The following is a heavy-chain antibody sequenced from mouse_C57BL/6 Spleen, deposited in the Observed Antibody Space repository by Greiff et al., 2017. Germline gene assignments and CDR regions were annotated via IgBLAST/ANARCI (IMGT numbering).Heavy chain of an antibody. CDR3: ARRLNYDAMDY. V-gene: IGHV8-12*01. D-gene: IGHD1-1*02. Sequence: QVTLKESGPGILQSSQTLSLTCSFSGFSLSTSGMGVSWIRQPSGKGLEWLAHIYWDDDKRYNPSLKSRLTISKETSRNQVFLKITSVDTADTATYYCARRLNYDAMDYWGQGTSVTVSS. CDR2: IYWDDDK. CDR1: GFSLSTSGMG. J-gene: IGHJ4*01.